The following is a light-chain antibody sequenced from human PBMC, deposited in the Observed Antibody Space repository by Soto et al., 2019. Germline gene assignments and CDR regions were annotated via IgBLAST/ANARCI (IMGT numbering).Light chain of an antibody. J-gene: IGKJ4*01. V-gene: IGKV3D-20*02. Sequence: EIVLTQSPGTLSLTPEERVTLSCRASLTVSGNYLAWYQQKPGQAPRLLIFDSSNRATGIPDRFSGSVSGTDFTLTISSLEAEDFAVYYCQQRSNWPPVFAGGTKVDI. CDR1: LTVSGNY. CDR3: QQRSNWPPV. CDR2: DSS.